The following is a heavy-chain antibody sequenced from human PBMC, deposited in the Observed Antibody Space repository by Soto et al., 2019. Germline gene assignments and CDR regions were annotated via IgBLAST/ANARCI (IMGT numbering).Heavy chain of an antibody. CDR2: INPNSGGT. V-gene: IGHV1-2*04. Sequence: ASVKVSCKASGYTFTGYYMHWVRQAPGQGLEWTGWINPNSGGTNYAQKFQGWVTMTRDTSISTAYMELSRLRSDDTAVYYCARDGGPNYGDLLYYFDYWGQGTLVTVSS. D-gene: IGHD4-17*01. CDR1: GYTFTGYY. CDR3: ARDGGPNYGDLLYYFDY. J-gene: IGHJ4*02.